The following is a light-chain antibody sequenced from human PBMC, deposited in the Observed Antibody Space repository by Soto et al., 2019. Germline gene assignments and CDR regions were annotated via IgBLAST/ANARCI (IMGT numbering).Light chain of an antibody. CDR2: GNS. CDR1: SSNIGAGYD. CDR3: GAWDSILNVVV. J-gene: IGLJ3*02. V-gene: IGLV1-40*01. Sequence: QSVLTQPPSVSGAPGQRVTISCTGSSSNIGAGYDVHWYQQLPGTAPKLLIYGNSNRPSGVPDRFSGSKSGTSASLAITGLQTGDEADYYCGAWDSILNVVVFGGGTKVTVL.